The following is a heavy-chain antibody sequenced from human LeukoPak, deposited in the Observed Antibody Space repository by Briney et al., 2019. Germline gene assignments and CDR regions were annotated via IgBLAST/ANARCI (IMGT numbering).Heavy chain of an antibody. D-gene: IGHD3-10*01. CDR3: ARLSGYGMDV. Sequence: SETLSLTCTVSGGSISSYYWSWIRQPPGKGLEWIGYIYYCGSTNYNPSLKSRVTISVDTSKNQFSLKLSSVTAADTAAYYCARLSGYGMDVWGQGTTVTVSS. J-gene: IGHJ6*02. CDR1: GGSISSYY. V-gene: IGHV4-59*08. CDR2: IYYCGST.